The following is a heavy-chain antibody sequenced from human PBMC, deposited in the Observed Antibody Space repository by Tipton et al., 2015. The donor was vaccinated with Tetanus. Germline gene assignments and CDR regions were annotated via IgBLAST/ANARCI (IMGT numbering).Heavy chain of an antibody. Sequence: TLSLTCTVSGGSVSSYYWTWFRQPPGKRLEWIGEVDDSGSTNYSPSLKSRVTISLDTSKNEFSLTLSSVTAADTAVYYCARGTWLYTSTYHRHWLDPWGQGTLVTVSS. D-gene: IGHD6-13*01. CDR2: VDDSGST. J-gene: IGHJ5*02. CDR1: GGSVSSYY. CDR3: ARGTWLYTSTYHRHWLDP. V-gene: IGHV4-59*02.